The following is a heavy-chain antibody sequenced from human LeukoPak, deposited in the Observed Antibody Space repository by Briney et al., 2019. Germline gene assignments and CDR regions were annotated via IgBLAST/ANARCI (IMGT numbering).Heavy chain of an antibody. CDR2: IYYSGST. J-gene: IGHJ4*02. CDR1: GGSVSSSTYY. V-gene: IGHV4-39*01. Sequence: SETLSLTCSVSGGSVSSSTYYWGWIRQPPGKGLEWIGNIYYSGSTYYNPSLKSRVTMSVDTSNNQFSLKMHSVTAADTAAYYCARLSKGRFFDYIFDYWGQGTPVTVSS. CDR3: ARLSKGRFFDYIFDY. D-gene: IGHD3-9*01.